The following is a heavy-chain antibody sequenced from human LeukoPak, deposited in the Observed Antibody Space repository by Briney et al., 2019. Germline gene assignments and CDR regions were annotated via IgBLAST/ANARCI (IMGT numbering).Heavy chain of an antibody. CDR3: ARGGTRPRYYYDSRTNAFDI. J-gene: IGHJ3*02. CDR1: GGSFSGYY. V-gene: IGHV4-34*01. D-gene: IGHD3-22*01. Sequence: PSETLSLTCAVYGGSFSGYYWSWIRLPPGKGLEWIGEINHSGSTNYNPSLKSRVTISVDTSKNQFSLKLSSVTAADTAVYYCARGGTRPRYYYDSRTNAFDIWGQGTMVTVSS. CDR2: INHSGST.